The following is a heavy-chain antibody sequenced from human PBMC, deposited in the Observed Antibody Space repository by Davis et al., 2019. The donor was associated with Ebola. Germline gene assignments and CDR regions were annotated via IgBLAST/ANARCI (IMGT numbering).Heavy chain of an antibody. CDR2: ISGSGDAT. V-gene: IGHV3-23*01. CDR1: GFTFSKYA. D-gene: IGHD6-19*01. Sequence: GESLKISCAASGFTFSKYAMTWVRRAPGKGLEWVSAISGSGDATYYADSVKGRFTLSRDNSKNTLYLQMSSLRAEDTAVYYCVKAYSSGWYDYWGQGTLVTVSS. J-gene: IGHJ4*02. CDR3: VKAYSSGWYDY.